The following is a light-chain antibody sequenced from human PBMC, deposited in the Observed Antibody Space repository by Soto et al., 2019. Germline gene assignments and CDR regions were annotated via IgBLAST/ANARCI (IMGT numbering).Light chain of an antibody. J-gene: IGLJ1*01. CDR1: SSNIGSNT. CDR2: SNN. CDR3: AAWDDSLNAYV. Sequence: VLTQPPSASGTPGQRVTISCSGSSSNIGSNTVNWYQQLPGTAPNLLIYSNNQRPSGVPDRFSGSKSGTSASLAISGLQSEDEADYYCAAWDDSLNAYVFGTGTKVTVL. V-gene: IGLV1-44*01.